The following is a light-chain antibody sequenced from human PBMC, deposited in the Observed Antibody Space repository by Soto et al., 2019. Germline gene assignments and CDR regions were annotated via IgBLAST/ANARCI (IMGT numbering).Light chain of an antibody. Sequence: QSALTQPASVSGSPGQSITISCTGSSSDVGGYNFVSWYQHHPGKAPQLMVYEVTDRPSGVSNRFSGSKSGNTASLTISGLQAEDEADYYCSSYTTSSTRVFGTGTKVTVL. CDR2: EVT. CDR1: SSDVGGYNF. CDR3: SSYTTSSTRV. V-gene: IGLV2-14*01. J-gene: IGLJ1*01.